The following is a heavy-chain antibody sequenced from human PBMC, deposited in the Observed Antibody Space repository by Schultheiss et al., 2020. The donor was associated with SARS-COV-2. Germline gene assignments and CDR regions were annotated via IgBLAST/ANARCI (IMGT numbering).Heavy chain of an antibody. J-gene: IGHJ4*02. D-gene: IGHD6-13*01. V-gene: IGHV3-15*01. CDR1: GFTFSNAW. Sequence: GGSLRLSCAASGFTFSNAWMSWVRQAPGKGLEWVGRIKSKTDGGTTDYAAPVKGRFTISRDNSKNTVYLQMNRLRADDTAVYYCARNRYGVSSWYGEYYFDYWGQGTLVTVSS. CDR3: ARNRYGVSSWYGEYYFDY. CDR2: IKSKTDGGTT.